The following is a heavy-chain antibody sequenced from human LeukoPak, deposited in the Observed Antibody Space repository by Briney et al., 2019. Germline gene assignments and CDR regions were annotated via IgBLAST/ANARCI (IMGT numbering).Heavy chain of an antibody. J-gene: IGHJ5*02. CDR1: GGSISSSSYY. CDR3: ARRRYYYGSGSYHQFDP. D-gene: IGHD3-10*01. Sequence: SETLSLTCTVSGGSISSSSYYWGWIRQPPGKGLEWIGSIYYSGSTYYNPSLKSRVTISVDTSKNQFSLKLSSVTAADTAVYYCARRRYYYGSGSYHQFDPWGQGTLVTVSS. CDR2: IYYSGST. V-gene: IGHV4-39*07.